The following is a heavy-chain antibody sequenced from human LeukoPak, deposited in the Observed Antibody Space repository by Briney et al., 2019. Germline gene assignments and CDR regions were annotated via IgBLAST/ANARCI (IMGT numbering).Heavy chain of an antibody. CDR3: ARGGYSYRFDS. CDR1: GFTFDDYG. D-gene: IGHD5-18*01. J-gene: IGHJ4*02. V-gene: IGHV3-20*04. CDR2: INWNGGST. Sequence: GGSLRLSCAASGFTFDDYGMSRVRQVPGKGLEWGSSINWNGGSTGYGDSVKGRFTISRDNAKNSLYLQMNSLRVEDTAFYSCARGGYSYRFDSWGQGTLVTVSS.